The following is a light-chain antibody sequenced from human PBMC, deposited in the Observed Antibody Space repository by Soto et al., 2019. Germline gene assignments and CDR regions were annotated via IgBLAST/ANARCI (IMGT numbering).Light chain of an antibody. J-gene: IGLJ1*01. Sequence: QSVLTQPASVSGSPGQSITISCTGTNSDVGRYNYVSWYQQYPGKAPKLMISEVTSRPSGVSNRFSGSKSGNTASLTISALQVEDEADYYCSSYTGSSSLDVFGTGTKVTVL. CDR2: EVT. CDR1: NSDVGRYNY. CDR3: SSYTGSSSLDV. V-gene: IGLV2-14*01.